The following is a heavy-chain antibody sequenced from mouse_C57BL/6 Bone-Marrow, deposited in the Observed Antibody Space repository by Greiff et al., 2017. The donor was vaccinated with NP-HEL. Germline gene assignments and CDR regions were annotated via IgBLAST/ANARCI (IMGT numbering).Heavy chain of an antibody. Sequence: EVNVVESGGDLVKPGGSLKLSCAASGFTFSSYGMSWVRQTPDKRLEWVATISSGGSYTYYPDSVKGRFTISRDNAKNTLYLQMSSLKSEDTAMYYCARLDDGYYSAWFAYWGQGTLVTVSA. CDR1: GFTFSSYG. CDR2: ISSGGSYT. V-gene: IGHV5-6*01. CDR3: ARLDDGYYSAWFAY. D-gene: IGHD2-3*01. J-gene: IGHJ3*01.